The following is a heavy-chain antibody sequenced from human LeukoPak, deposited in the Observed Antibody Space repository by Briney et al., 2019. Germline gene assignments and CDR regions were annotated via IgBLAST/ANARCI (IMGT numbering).Heavy chain of an antibody. D-gene: IGHD3-22*01. CDR1: GYSISSGYY. J-gene: IGHJ3*02. V-gene: IGHV4-38-2*02. CDR3: ARADSSGYNGGDAFDI. CDR2: IYHSGST. Sequence: SETLSLTCTVSGYSISSGYYWGWIRQPPGKGLEWIGSIYHSGSTYYNPSLKSRVTISVDTSKNQFSLKLISVTAADTAVYYCARADSSGYNGGDAFDIWGQGTMVTVSS.